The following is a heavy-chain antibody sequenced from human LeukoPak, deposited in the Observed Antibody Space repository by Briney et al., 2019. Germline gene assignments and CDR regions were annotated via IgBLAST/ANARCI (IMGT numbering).Heavy chain of an antibody. D-gene: IGHD6-13*01. CDR2: INPNSDGT. Sequence: ASVKVSCKASGYTFTDYYIHWVRQAPGQGLEWMGWINPNSDGTNYAQKFQGRVTMTRDTSISTAYMELSRLRSDDTAVYYCARVPAPQGSSWYRFDYWGQGTLVTVSS. CDR3: ARVPAPQGSSWYRFDY. V-gene: IGHV1-2*02. CDR1: GYTFTDYY. J-gene: IGHJ4*02.